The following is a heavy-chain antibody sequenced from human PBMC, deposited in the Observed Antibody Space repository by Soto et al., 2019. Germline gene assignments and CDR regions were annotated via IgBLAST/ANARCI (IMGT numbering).Heavy chain of an antibody. Sequence: QLQLQESGSGLVRPSQTLSLTCAVSGGSISSGGYSWNWIRQPPGKGLEWIGYIYHSGSTLYNPSLKSRVTLSVDKSKNQFSLKLTSVTAADTAVYSCARDQLEGNGFDPWGQGTLVTVSS. J-gene: IGHJ5*02. CDR3: ARDQLEGNGFDP. CDR2: IYHSGST. D-gene: IGHD1-1*01. CDR1: GGSISSGGYS. V-gene: IGHV4-30-2*01.